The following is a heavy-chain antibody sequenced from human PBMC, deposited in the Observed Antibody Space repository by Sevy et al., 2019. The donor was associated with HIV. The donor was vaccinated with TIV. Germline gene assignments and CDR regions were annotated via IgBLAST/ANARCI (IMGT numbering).Heavy chain of an antibody. V-gene: IGHV5-51*01. J-gene: IGHJ4*02. D-gene: IGHD2-15*01. CDR3: ARLVRRKVRGGSPLQPFDY. Sequence: GESLKISCKGSGYSFTSYWIGWVRQMPGKGLEWMGIIYPGDSDTRYSPSFQGQVTISADKSISTAYLQWSSLKASDTAMYYCARLVRRKVRGGSPLQPFDYWGQGTLVTVSS. CDR2: IYPGDSDT. CDR1: GYSFTSYW.